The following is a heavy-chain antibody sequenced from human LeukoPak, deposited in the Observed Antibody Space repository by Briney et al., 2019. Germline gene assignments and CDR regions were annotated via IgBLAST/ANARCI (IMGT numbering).Heavy chain of an antibody. CDR1: GGSISSSSYY. CDR3: ARXNAMITFGGVIASYYFDY. D-gene: IGHD3-16*02. J-gene: IGHJ4*02. CDR2: IYYSGST. Sequence: SETLSLTCTVSGGSISSSSYYWGWIRQPPGKGLEWIGSIYYSGSTYYNPSLKSRVTISVDTSKNQFSLKLSSVTAADTAVYYCARXNAMITFGGVIASYYFDYWGQGTLVTVS. V-gene: IGHV4-39*01.